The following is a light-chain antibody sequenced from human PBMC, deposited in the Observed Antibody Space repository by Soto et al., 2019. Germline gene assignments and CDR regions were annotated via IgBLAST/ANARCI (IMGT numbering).Light chain of an antibody. Sequence: DIQMTQSPSTLSATAGDRVTITCRASQSISSWLAWYQHKPGKAPKLLIYDASNLDSGVPSRFSGSGSGTEFSLTISNLQADDCGTYYSQQYENYWTFGQGTSVEIK. CDR1: QSISSW. V-gene: IGKV1-5*01. J-gene: IGKJ1*01. CDR3: QQYENYWT. CDR2: DAS.